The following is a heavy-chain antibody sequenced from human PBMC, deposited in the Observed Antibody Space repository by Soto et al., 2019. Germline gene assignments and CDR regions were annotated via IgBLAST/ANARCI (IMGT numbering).Heavy chain of an antibody. CDR2: ISYDGSNK. Sequence: GGSLRLSCAASGFTFSSYGMHWVRQAPGKGLELVAVISYDGSNKYYADSVKGRFTISRDNSKNTLYLQMNSLRAEDTAVYYCAKDNRNYGSGTFDAFDIWGQGTMVTVSS. CDR1: GFTFSSYG. D-gene: IGHD3-10*01. V-gene: IGHV3-30*18. J-gene: IGHJ3*02. CDR3: AKDNRNYGSGTFDAFDI.